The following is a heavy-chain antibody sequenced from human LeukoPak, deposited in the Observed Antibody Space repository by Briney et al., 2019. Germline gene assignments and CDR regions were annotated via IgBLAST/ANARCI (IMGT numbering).Heavy chain of an antibody. J-gene: IGHJ5*02. Sequence: SETLSLTCAVYGGSFSGYYWGWIRQPPGKGLEWIGEINHSGSTNYNPSLKSRVTISVDTSKNQFSLKLSSVTAADTAVYYCARNRYYYGSGSYGVPNWFDPWGQGTLVIVSS. V-gene: IGHV4-34*01. CDR3: ARNRYYYGSGSYGVPNWFDP. CDR1: GGSFSGYY. D-gene: IGHD3-10*01. CDR2: INHSGST.